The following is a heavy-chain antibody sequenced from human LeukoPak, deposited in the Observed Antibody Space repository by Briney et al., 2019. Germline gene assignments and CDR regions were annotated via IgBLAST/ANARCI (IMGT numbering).Heavy chain of an antibody. J-gene: IGHJ4*02. Sequence: PGGSLRLSCAASGFTFSSYSMNWVRQAPGKGLEWVSSISSSSSYIYYADSVKGRFTISRDNAKNSLYLQMNSLRAEDTAVYYCARGGYYDSSGYYGPVDYWGQGTLVTVSS. D-gene: IGHD3-22*01. CDR2: ISSSSSYI. CDR1: GFTFSSYS. V-gene: IGHV3-21*01. CDR3: ARGGYYDSSGYYGPVDY.